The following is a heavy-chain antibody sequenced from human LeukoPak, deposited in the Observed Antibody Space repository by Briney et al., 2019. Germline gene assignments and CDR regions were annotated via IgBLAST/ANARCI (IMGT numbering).Heavy chain of an antibody. J-gene: IGHJ5*02. D-gene: IGHD1-26*01. CDR2: ISYDGSNK. CDR1: GFTFSSYG. V-gene: IGHV3-30*18. CDR3: AKDSSGSYEGWFDP. Sequence: QPGGSLRLSCAASGFTFSSYGIHWVCQAPGKGLEWVAVISYDGSNKYYADSVKGRFTISRDNSKNTLYLQMNSLRAEDTAVYYCAKDSSGSYEGWFDPWGQGTLVTVSS.